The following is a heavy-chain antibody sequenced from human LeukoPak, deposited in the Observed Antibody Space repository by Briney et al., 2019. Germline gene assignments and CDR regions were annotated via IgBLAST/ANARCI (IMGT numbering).Heavy chain of an antibody. CDR3: ARGIIVGATRYYFDY. Sequence: GGSLRLSCAASGFTFSTYSMNWVRQAPGKGLEWVSSITTTTSYIYYADSVKGRFTISRDDAENSLYLQMNSLRAEDTAVYYCARGIIVGATRYYFDYWGQGTLVTVSS. D-gene: IGHD1-26*01. J-gene: IGHJ4*02. CDR1: GFTFSTYS. V-gene: IGHV3-21*01. CDR2: ITTTTSYI.